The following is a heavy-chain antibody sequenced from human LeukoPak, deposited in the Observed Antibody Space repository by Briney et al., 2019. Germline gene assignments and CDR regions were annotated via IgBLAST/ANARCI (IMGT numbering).Heavy chain of an antibody. Sequence: PGRSLRLSCAASGFTFSSYGMHWVRQAPGKGLEWVAVISYDGSNKYYADSVKGRFTISRDNAKNSLYLQMNSLRAEDTAVYYCARERQISSSWYFGYYYMDVWGKGTTVTVSS. J-gene: IGHJ6*03. D-gene: IGHD6-13*01. CDR1: GFTFSSYG. CDR3: ARERQISSSWYFGYYYMDV. V-gene: IGHV3-30*03. CDR2: ISYDGSNK.